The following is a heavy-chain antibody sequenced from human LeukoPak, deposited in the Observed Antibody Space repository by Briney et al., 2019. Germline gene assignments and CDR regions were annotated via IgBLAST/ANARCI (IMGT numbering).Heavy chain of an antibody. V-gene: IGHV1-2*06. CDR3: ARDPCSGGSCYYYYYGMDV. J-gene: IGHJ6*02. CDR2: INPNSGGT. D-gene: IGHD2-15*01. Sequence: ASVKVSCKASGYTFTSYDFNWLRQAPGQGLEWMGRINPNSGGTNYAQKFQGRVTMTRDTSISTAYMELSRLRSDDTAVYYCARDPCSGGSCYYYYYGMDVWGQGTTVTVSS. CDR1: GYTFTSYD.